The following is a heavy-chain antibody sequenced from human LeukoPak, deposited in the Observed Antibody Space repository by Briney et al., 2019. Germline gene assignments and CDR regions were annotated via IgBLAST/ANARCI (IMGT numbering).Heavy chain of an antibody. D-gene: IGHD2-2*01. J-gene: IGHJ4*02. V-gene: IGHV3-23*01. Sequence: GGSLRLSCAASGFTFSSYAMSWVRQAPGKGLEWVSAISGSGGSTYYADSVKGRFTISRDNSKNTLYLQMNSLRAEDTAVYYCAKQRRLGVPAAMGYFDYWGQGTLDTVSS. CDR3: AKQRRLGVPAAMGYFDY. CDR1: GFTFSSYA. CDR2: ISGSGGST.